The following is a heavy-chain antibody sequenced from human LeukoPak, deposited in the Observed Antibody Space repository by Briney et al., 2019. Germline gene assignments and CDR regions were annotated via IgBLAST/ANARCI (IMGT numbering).Heavy chain of an antibody. Sequence: PGGSLRLSCAASGFTFSSYAMSWVRQAPGKGLEWVSSISGSGGSRHYADSVQGRFTISRDNSQNTLYLQMNSLRAEDTAVYYCAKDLRYYDILTGYYLSETGSNYWGQGTLVTVSS. J-gene: IGHJ4*02. V-gene: IGHV3-23*01. CDR2: ISGSGGSR. D-gene: IGHD3-9*01. CDR3: AKDLRYYDILTGYYLSETGSNY. CDR1: GFTFSSYA.